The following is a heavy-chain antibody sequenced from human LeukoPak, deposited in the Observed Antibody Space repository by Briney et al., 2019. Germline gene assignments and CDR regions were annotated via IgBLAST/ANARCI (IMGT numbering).Heavy chain of an antibody. Sequence: GGSLRLSCAASGFTFSNYAMTWVRQAPGKGLEWVSVISGSGGSTYSADSVKGRFTISRDNSKNTLFLQMSSLRPGDTAVYYCAKLPAADSAWWFGPWGQGTLVTVSS. CDR2: ISGSGGST. CDR3: AKLPAADSAWWFGP. V-gene: IGHV3-23*01. D-gene: IGHD2-2*01. J-gene: IGHJ5*02. CDR1: GFTFSNYA.